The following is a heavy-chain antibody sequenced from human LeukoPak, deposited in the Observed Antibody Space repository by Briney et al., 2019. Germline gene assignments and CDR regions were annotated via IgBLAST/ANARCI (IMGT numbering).Heavy chain of an antibody. CDR3: ARVSWFPGSSYYYMDV. J-gene: IGHJ6*03. CDR2: IYYSGST. CDR1: GGSISSYY. V-gene: IGHV4-59*01. Sequence: SETLSLTCTVSGGSISSYYWSWIRQPPGKGLEWIGYIYYSGSTNYNPSLKSRVTISVDTSKTQFSLKLSSVTAADTAVYYCARVSWFPGSSYYYMDVWDRGTTVTVSS. D-gene: IGHD3-9*01.